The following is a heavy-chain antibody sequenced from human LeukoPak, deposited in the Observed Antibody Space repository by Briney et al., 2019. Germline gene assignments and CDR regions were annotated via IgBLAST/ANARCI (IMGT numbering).Heavy chain of an antibody. CDR1: GFTFSTYL. CDR2: INTDGSIT. Sequence: PGGSLRLSCAASGFTFSTYLMHWVRQAPGKGLVWVSRINTDGSITTYADSVKGRFTISRDNAKNPLYLQMNSLRDEDTAVYYCASLGTLVPWGQGTLVTVSS. J-gene: IGHJ5*02. D-gene: IGHD3-9*01. V-gene: IGHV3-74*03. CDR3: ASLGTLVP.